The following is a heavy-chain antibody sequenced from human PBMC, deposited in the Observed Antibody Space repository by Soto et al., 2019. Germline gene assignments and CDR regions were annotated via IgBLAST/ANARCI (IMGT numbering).Heavy chain of an antibody. V-gene: IGHV3-13*01. CDR3: ARGLRFWSGYRGNHSDY. D-gene: IGHD3-3*01. CDR2: IGTAGDT. J-gene: IGHJ4*02. CDR1: GFTFSIYD. Sequence: EVQLVESGGGLVQPGGSRRLSCAASGFTFSIYDMDWVRQATGKCLECVSAIGTAGDTYYPGSVKGRFTISRENAKNSLYLQMNGPRAGDTAVYYCARGLRFWSGYRGNHSDYWGQGTLVTVSS.